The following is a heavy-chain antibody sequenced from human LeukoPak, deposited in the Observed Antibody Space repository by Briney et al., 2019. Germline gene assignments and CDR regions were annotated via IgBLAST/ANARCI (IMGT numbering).Heavy chain of an antibody. CDR2: ISYDGSNK. CDR1: GFTFSSYG. V-gene: IGHV3-30*18. Sequence: GRSLRLSCAASGFTFSSYGMHWVRQAPGKGLEWVAVISYDGSNKYYADSVKGQFTISRDNSKNTLYLQMNSLRAEDTAVYYCAKFSSGEPTAGWFDPWGQGTLVTVSS. D-gene: IGHD2/OR15-2a*01. J-gene: IGHJ5*02. CDR3: AKFSSGEPTAGWFDP.